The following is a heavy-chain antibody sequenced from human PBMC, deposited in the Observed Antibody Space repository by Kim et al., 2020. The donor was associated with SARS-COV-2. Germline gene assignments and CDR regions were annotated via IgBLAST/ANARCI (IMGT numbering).Heavy chain of an antibody. D-gene: IGHD6-19*01. CDR3: ARALQWLVRYFDL. V-gene: IGHV3-7*01. Sequence: YSVVSVRGRFPISRDTAKNSLYLQRSSRRAEDTAVYYCARALQWLVRYFDLWGRGTLVTVSS. J-gene: IGHJ2*01.